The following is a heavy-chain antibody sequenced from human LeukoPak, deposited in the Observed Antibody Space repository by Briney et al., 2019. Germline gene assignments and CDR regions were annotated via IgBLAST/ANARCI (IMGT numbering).Heavy chain of an antibody. D-gene: IGHD3-22*01. J-gene: IGHJ4*02. CDR1: GGTFSSYA. V-gene: IGHV1-69*04. CDR2: IIPILGMA. Sequence: ASVKVSCKASGGTFSSYAISWVRQAPGQGLEWMGRIIPILGMANYAQKFQGRVTITADKSTSTSYMELSSLRSEDTAVYYCARVSDYYDSSGYLDYWGQGTLVTVSS. CDR3: ARVSDYYDSSGYLDY.